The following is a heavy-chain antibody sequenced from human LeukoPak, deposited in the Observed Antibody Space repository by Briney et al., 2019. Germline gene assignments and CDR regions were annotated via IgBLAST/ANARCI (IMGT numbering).Heavy chain of an antibody. Sequence: PGGSLRLSCAASGFTFSSYSMNWVRQPPGKGLEWVSYISSSSSTISYADYVKGRFTISRDNATNSLYLQMNRLRAEDTAVYYCARTVAAAGTVFDYWGQGTLVTVSS. D-gene: IGHD6-13*01. J-gene: IGHJ4*02. CDR1: GFTFSSYS. V-gene: IGHV3-48*01. CDR2: ISSSSSTI. CDR3: ARTVAAAGTVFDY.